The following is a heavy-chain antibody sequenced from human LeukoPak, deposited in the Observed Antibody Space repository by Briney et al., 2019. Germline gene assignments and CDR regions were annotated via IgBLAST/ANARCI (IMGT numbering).Heavy chain of an antibody. CDR1: GYSVSINSAA. V-gene: IGHV6-1*01. CDR3: ARLYGSGGQIDY. Sequence: QTLPLTCAISGYSVSINSAAWNWIRQSPSRGLEWLGRTYYRSKWYTDYAVSVESRITINTDTSKNQFSLQLNSVTPEDTAVYYCARLYGSGGQIDYWGQGPLVTVSS. D-gene: IGHD3-10*01. CDR2: TYYRSKWYT. J-gene: IGHJ4*02.